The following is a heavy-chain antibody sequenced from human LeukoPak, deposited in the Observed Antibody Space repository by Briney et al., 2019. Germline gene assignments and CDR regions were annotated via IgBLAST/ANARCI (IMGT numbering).Heavy chain of an antibody. Sequence: PGGSLRLSCEASGFTFSNYYMSWLRQAPGKGLEWVANIKQDGSEKYYVDSVKGRFTISRDNARNSVYLQMNSLRAEDTALYYCARVTGYCSGGSCFPLDYWGQGTLVSVST. CDR1: GFTFSNYY. CDR2: IKQDGSEK. V-gene: IGHV3-7*03. CDR3: ARVTGYCSGGSCFPLDY. J-gene: IGHJ4*02. D-gene: IGHD2-15*01.